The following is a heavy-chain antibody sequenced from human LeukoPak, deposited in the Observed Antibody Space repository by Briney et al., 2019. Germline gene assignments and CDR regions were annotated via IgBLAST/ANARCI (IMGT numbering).Heavy chain of an antibody. CDR2: ISGSGYST. CDR3: ATDSSSWNIFDN. J-gene: IGHJ5*01. D-gene: IGHD6-13*01. CDR1: GFTFNTYT. V-gene: IGHV3-23*01. Sequence: GGSLRLSCAASGFTFNTYTMAWARQARGKGLEWISSISGSGYSTFYADSVKGRFTISRDNSKKTVHLQMDKLRAEDTAIYYCATDSSSWNIFDNWGHGTLVSVSS.